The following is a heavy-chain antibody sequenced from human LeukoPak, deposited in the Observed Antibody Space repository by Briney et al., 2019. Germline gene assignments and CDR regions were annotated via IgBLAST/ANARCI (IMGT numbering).Heavy chain of an antibody. J-gene: IGHJ1*01. CDR3: VRDMNTVTTCYPQF. CDR1: GFTFSSYS. CDR2: ISRTSRHK. D-gene: IGHD1-1*01. Sequence: GGSLRLSCAASGFTFSSYSMNWVRQAPGKGLEWVSSISRTSRHKYYSDSVKGRFTISRDDAENSLFLQMDSLRAEDTAIYYCVRDMNTVTTCYPQFWGQGTLVTVSS. V-gene: IGHV3-21*01.